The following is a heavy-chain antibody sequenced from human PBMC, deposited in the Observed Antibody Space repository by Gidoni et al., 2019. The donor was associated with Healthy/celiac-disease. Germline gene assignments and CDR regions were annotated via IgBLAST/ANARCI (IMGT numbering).Heavy chain of an antibody. Sequence: QVQLAQSGAEVQKPGASVTVSCKASGYTFTSYYMHWVRQAPGQGLEWMGIINPSGGSTSYAQKFQGRVTMTRDTSTSTVYMELSSLRSEDTAVYYCARTSYYDFWSGPGAFDIWGQGTMVTVSS. CDR3: ARTSYYDFWSGPGAFDI. CDR1: GYTFTSYY. D-gene: IGHD3-3*01. CDR2: INPSGGST. V-gene: IGHV1-46*03. J-gene: IGHJ3*02.